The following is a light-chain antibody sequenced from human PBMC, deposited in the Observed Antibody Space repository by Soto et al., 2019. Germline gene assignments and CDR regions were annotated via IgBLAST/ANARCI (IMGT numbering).Light chain of an antibody. Sequence: QSVLTQPASVSGSPGQSITISCTGTSSDVGGYNYVSWYQQHPGKAPKLMIYDVSNRPSGVSNRFSGSKSGNTASLTISGLQAEDEADYYCSSYTSSSTLDDEYVVFGGGTKLTVL. CDR3: SSYTSSSTLDDEYVV. V-gene: IGLV2-14*01. J-gene: IGLJ2*01. CDR2: DVS. CDR1: SSDVGGYNY.